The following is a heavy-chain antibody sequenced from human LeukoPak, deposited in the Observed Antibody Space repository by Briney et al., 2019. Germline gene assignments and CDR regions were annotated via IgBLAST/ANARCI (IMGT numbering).Heavy chain of an antibody. V-gene: IGHV3-33*01. CDR1: GFTFSSYG. Sequence: GRSLRLSCAASGFTFSSYGMHWVRQAPGKGLEWVAVIWYDGSNKYYADSVKGRFTISRDNAKNSLYLQMNSLRAEDTAVYYCARVVGRYYDSSVGSSAFDIWGQGTMVTVSS. CDR2: IWYDGSNK. CDR3: ARVVGRYYDSSVGSSAFDI. J-gene: IGHJ3*02. D-gene: IGHD3-22*01.